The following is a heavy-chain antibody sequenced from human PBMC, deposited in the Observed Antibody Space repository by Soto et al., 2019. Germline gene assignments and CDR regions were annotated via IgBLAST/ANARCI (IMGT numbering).Heavy chain of an antibody. V-gene: IGHV4-59*01. CDR2: IYYSGST. Sequence: QVQLQESGPGLVKPSETLSLTCTVSGGSISSYYWSWIRQPPGKGLEWIGYIYYSGSTNYNPSLKRRVTISVDTSKNQFSLKLSSVTAADTAVYYCASRLSGSSFLAFDPWGQGTLVTVSS. D-gene: IGHD1-26*01. J-gene: IGHJ5*02. CDR1: GGSISSYY. CDR3: ASRLSGSSFLAFDP.